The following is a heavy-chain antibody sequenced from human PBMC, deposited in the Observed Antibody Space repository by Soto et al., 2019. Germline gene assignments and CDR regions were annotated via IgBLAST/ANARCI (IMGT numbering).Heavy chain of an antibody. CDR1: GGSFSGYY. CDR2: INHSGST. Sequence: SETLSLTCAVYGGSFSGYYWSWIRQPPGEGLEWIGEINHSGSTNYNPSLKSRVTIPVDTSKNQFSLKLSSVTAADTAVYYCARFQGIAVAGLARYYYGMDVWGQRTTLTVSS. D-gene: IGHD6-19*01. CDR3: ARFQGIAVAGLARYYYGMDV. V-gene: IGHV4-34*01. J-gene: IGHJ6*02.